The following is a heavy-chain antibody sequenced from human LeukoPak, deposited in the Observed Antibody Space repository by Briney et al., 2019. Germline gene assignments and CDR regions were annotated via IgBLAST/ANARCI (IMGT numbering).Heavy chain of an antibody. CDR2: INHSGST. Sequence: SETLSLTCAVYGGSFSGYYWSWIRQPPGKGLEWIGEINHSGSTNYNPSLKSRVTIPVDTSKNQFSLKLSSVTAADTAVYYCVRWTAGTTEDSWGQGTLVTVSS. CDR1: GGSFSGYY. V-gene: IGHV4-34*01. J-gene: IGHJ4*02. D-gene: IGHD1-1*01. CDR3: VRWTAGTTEDS.